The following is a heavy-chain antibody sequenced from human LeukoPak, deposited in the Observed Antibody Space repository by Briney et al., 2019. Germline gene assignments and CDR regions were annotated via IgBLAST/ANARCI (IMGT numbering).Heavy chain of an antibody. CDR3: AREVSIAAAGLDYFDY. Sequence: GGSLRLSCAASGFTFSSYSMNWVRQAPGKGLEWVSSISSSSSYIYYADSVKGRFTISRDNAKNSLYLQMNSLRAEDTAVYYCAREVSIAAAGLDYFDYWGQGTLVTVSS. D-gene: IGHD6-13*01. V-gene: IGHV3-21*01. CDR1: GFTFSSYS. CDR2: ISSSSSYI. J-gene: IGHJ4*02.